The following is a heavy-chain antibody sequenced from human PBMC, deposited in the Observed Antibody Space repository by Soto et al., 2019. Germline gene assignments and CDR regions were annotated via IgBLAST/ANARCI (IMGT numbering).Heavy chain of an antibody. CDR1: GFTFGDYA. Sequence: GGSLRLSCTASGFTFGDYAMGWFRQAPGKGLEWVGFIRSKAYGGTTEYAASVKGRFTISRDDSKSIAYLQMNSLKTEDTAVYYCTRYCSGGSCYPKLYYYYGMDVWGQGTTVTVSS. CDR3: TRYCSGGSCYPKLYYYYGMDV. J-gene: IGHJ6*02. D-gene: IGHD2-15*01. V-gene: IGHV3-49*03. CDR2: IRSKAYGGTT.